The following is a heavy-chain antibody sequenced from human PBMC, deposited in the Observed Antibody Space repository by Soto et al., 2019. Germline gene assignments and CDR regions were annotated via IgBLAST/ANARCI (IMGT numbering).Heavy chain of an antibody. Sequence: GESLKISCAASGFTFSSYWMSWVRQAPGKGLEWVANIKQDGSENYYVDSVKGRFTISRDNAKNSLYLQMNSLRAEDTAVYYCARGATGGRADDAFDIWGQGTMVTVSS. J-gene: IGHJ3*02. V-gene: IGHV3-7*03. CDR3: ARGATGGRADDAFDI. CDR2: IKQDGSEN. D-gene: IGHD7-27*01. CDR1: GFTFSSYW.